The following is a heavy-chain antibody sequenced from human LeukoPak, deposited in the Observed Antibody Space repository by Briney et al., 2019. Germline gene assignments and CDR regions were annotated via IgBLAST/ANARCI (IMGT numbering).Heavy chain of an antibody. CDR2: IYSVGST. Sequence: PGGSLRLSCAASGISVSSTYVSWVRQAPGKGLEWVSVIYSVGSTYYADSVKGRFTISRDNSKNTVYLQMNSLRAEDTAVYYCARDIGSSAGFDYWGQGTLVTVSS. J-gene: IGHJ4*02. CDR1: GISVSSTY. D-gene: IGHD6-13*01. V-gene: IGHV3-66*01. CDR3: ARDIGSSAGFDY.